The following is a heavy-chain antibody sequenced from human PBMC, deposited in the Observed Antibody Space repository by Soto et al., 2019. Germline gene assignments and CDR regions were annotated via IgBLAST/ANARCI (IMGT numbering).Heavy chain of an antibody. Sequence: QVQLHESGPGLVKPSQTLSLTCTVSGGSISSGGYYWSWIRQHPGKGLEWIGYIYYSGSTYYNPSLKRRVTISVDTSKNQFSLKLSSVTAADTAVYYCARGSIMITFGGVIAPFNDAFDIWGQGTMVTVSS. CDR3: ARGSIMITFGGVIAPFNDAFDI. CDR1: GGSISSGGYY. D-gene: IGHD3-16*02. V-gene: IGHV4-31*03. CDR2: IYYSGST. J-gene: IGHJ3*02.